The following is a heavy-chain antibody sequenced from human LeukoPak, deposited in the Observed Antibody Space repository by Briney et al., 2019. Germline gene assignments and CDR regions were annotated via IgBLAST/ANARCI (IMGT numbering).Heavy chain of an antibody. CDR1: GGSISSYY. J-gene: IGHJ4*02. CDR3: ARLNIAAAGSPLDY. D-gene: IGHD6-13*01. Sequence: SETLSLTCTVTGGSISSYYWSWIRQPPGKGLEWIGYIYYSGSTNYNPSLKSRVTISVDTSKNQFSLKLSSVTAADTAVYYCARLNIAAAGSPLDYWGQGTLVTVSS. CDR2: IYYSGST. V-gene: IGHV4-59*01.